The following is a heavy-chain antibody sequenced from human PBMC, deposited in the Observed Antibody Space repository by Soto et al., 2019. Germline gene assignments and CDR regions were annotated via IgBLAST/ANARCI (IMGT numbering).Heavy chain of an antibody. V-gene: IGHV1-69*06. CDR3: ARGLFDRYSGRPARFDY. D-gene: IGHD1-26*01. CDR1: GGTFSSYA. J-gene: IGHJ4*02. Sequence: QVQLVQSGAEVKKPGSSVKVSCKASGGTFSSYAISWVRQAPGQGLEWMGGIIPIFGTVNYAQKFQGRVTITADKSTSTAYMELSSLRSEDTAVYYCARGLFDRYSGRPARFDYWGQGTLVTVSS. CDR2: IIPIFGTV.